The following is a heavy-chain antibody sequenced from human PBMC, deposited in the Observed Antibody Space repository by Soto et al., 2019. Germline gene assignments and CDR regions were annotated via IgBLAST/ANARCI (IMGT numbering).Heavy chain of an antibody. CDR2: IYPGDSHA. D-gene: IGHD1-26*01. Sequence: GESLKISCKGSGYSFTNYWIGLVRQMPGKGLEWMGIIYPGDSHAIYSPSFQGQVTMSADKSISTAYLQWSSLKASDTAMYYCARPYSGGPNDPFDVWGQGTMVTVSS. CDR1: GYSFTNYW. CDR3: ARPYSGGPNDPFDV. J-gene: IGHJ3*01. V-gene: IGHV5-51*01.